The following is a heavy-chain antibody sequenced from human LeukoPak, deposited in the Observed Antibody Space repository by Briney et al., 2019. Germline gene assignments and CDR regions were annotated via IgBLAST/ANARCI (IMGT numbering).Heavy chain of an antibody. V-gene: IGHV4-34*01. J-gene: IGHJ4*02. Sequence: PSETLSLTCAVYGGSFSGYYWSWIRQPPGKGLEWIGEINHSGSTNYNPSLKSRVTISVDTSKNQFSLKLSSVTAADTAVYYCARGYCSSTSCYIYYFGYWGQGTLVTVSS. CDR2: INHSGST. D-gene: IGHD2-2*01. CDR3: ARGYCSSTSCYIYYFGY. CDR1: GGSFSGYY.